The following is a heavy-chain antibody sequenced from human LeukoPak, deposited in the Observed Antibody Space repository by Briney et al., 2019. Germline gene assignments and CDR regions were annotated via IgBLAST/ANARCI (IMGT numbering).Heavy chain of an antibody. CDR3: ARATGDYYMDV. V-gene: IGHV3-21*01. J-gene: IGHJ6*03. Sequence: GGSLRLSCAASGFTFSSYSMNWVRQAPGKGLEWVSSISSSRSYIYYADSVKGRFTISRDNAKNSLYLQMNSLRAEDTAVYYCARATGDYYMDVWGKGTTVTVSS. CDR1: GFTFSSYS. CDR2: ISSSRSYI.